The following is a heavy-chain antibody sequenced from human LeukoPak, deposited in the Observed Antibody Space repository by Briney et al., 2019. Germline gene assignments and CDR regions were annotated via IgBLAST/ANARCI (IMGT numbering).Heavy chain of an antibody. Sequence: GGSLRLSCAASGFTFDDYAMHWVRQAPGKGLEWVSGISWNSGRIGYADSVKGRFTISRDNAKNSLYLQMNSLRAEDMALYYCAKDMGLCWSGRGDYWGQGTLVTVSS. CDR3: AKDMGLCWSGRGDY. CDR2: ISWNSGRI. V-gene: IGHV3-9*03. D-gene: IGHD3-3*01. J-gene: IGHJ4*02. CDR1: GFTFDDYA.